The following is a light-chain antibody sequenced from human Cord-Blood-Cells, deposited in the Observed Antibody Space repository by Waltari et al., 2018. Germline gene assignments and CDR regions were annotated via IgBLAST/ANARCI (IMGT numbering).Light chain of an antibody. CDR2: WAS. CDR3: QQYYSTLTWT. V-gene: IGKV4-1*01. J-gene: IGKJ1*01. CDR1: QIVLYSSNNKNY. Sequence: DIVMTQSPDSLAVSLGERATINCKSSQIVLYSSNNKNYLAWYQQKPGQPPKLLIYWASTRESGVPDRFSGSGSGTDFTRTISSLQAEDVAVYYCQQYYSTLTWTFGQGTKVEIK.